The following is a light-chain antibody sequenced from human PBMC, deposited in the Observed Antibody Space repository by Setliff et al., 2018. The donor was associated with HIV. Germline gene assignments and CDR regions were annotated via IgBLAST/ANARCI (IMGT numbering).Light chain of an antibody. CDR1: SSDVGGYKY. CDR3: SSYINRTPLYV. Sequence: QSALTKPASVSGSPGQSITISCTGTSSDVGGYKYVSWYQQHPGKAPKLMIYEVSNRPSGVSNRVSGSKSGNTASLTISWLQSDDEADYSCSSYINRTPLYVFGTGTKVTVL. J-gene: IGLJ1*01. V-gene: IGLV2-14*01. CDR2: EVS.